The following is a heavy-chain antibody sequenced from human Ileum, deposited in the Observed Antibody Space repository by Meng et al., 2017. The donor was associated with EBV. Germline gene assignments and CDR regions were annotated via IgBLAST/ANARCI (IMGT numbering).Heavy chain of an antibody. CDR1: GFSLSTNGVG. V-gene: IGHV2-5*02. J-gene: IGHJ4*02. CDR3: VHRWGGNGWGPFDY. Sequence: QITLKESGPPLVKPTQTLTRTCTFSGFSLSTNGVGVGWIRQPPGKALEWLALIYWDDDKRYRPSLQNRLTIIKDTSKNQVVFTVTNMDPVDTAKYYCVHRWGGNGWGPFDYWGQGTLVTVSS. CDR2: IYWDDDK. D-gene: IGHD6-19*01.